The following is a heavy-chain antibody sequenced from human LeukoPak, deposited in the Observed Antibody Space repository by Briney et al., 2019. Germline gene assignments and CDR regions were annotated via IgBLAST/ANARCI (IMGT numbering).Heavy chain of an antibody. CDR2: INSDGSST. V-gene: IGHV3-74*01. CDR3: ARRGGLSYWYFDL. D-gene: IGHD3-10*01. CDR1: GFTFSSYW. J-gene: IGHJ2*01. Sequence: GGSLRLSCAASGFTFSSYWMHWVRQAPGKGLVWVSRINSDGSSTSYADSVKGRFTISRDNAKNTLYLQMNSLRAKDTAVYYCARRGGLSYWYFDLWGRGTLVTVSS.